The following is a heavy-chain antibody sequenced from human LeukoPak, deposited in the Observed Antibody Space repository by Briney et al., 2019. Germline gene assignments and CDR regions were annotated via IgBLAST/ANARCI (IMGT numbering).Heavy chain of an antibody. CDR2: INPNSGDT. V-gene: IGHV1-2*06. D-gene: IGHD4-11*01. CDR3: ARVGITVTTDAVDLDV. CDR1: GYTFTGYH. J-gene: IGHJ6*02. Sequence: GASVKVSCKASGYTFTGYHMHWVRQAPGQGLEWMGRINPNSGDTNYAQKFQGRVTMTRDTSISTAYKELSRLRSDDTAVYYCARVGITVTTDAVDLDVWGQGTTVTVTS.